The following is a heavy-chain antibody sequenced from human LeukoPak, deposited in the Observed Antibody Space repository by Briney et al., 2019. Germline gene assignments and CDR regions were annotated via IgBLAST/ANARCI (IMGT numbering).Heavy chain of an antibody. CDR1: GFVFSDYY. J-gene: IGHJ5*02. Sequence: GGSLRLSCAASGFVFSDYYMSWIRQAPGKGLEWVSYISSSGSPIYYAESVKGRFTISRDNAKNSLYLQMNSLRAEDTAVYYCAKGRRYNILTGYYVSEVGPWGQGTLVTVSS. CDR2: ISSSGSPI. V-gene: IGHV3-11*04. CDR3: AKGRRYNILTGYYVSEVGP. D-gene: IGHD3-9*01.